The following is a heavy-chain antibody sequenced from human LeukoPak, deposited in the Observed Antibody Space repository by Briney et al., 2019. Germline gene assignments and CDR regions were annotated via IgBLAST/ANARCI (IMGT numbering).Heavy chain of an antibody. V-gene: IGHV4-39*01. Sequence: SETLSLICTVSGGSISSSSFYWAWIRQPPGKGLEWIGSINYSGTTYYTSSLKSRVTISVDTSKNQFSLNLRSVTAADMAVYYCARLVSCSTSCYFGSWGQGTLVTVSS. CDR2: INYSGTT. CDR3: ARLVSCSTSCYFGS. J-gene: IGHJ4*02. D-gene: IGHD2-2*01. CDR1: GGSISSSSFY.